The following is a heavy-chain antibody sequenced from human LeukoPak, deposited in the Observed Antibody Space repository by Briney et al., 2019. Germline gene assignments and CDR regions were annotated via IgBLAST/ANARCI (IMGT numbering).Heavy chain of an antibody. CDR3: ATFRAIPATFGAFDH. J-gene: IGHJ4*02. CDR1: GYSFTSYW. D-gene: IGHD3-16*01. CDR2: IYPGDSDT. V-gene: IGHV5-51*01. Sequence: ESLKISCKGSGYSFTSYWIGWVRQMPGKGLEWMGIIYPGDSDTRYSPSFQGQVTISADKSISTAYLQWSSLKASDTAMYYCATFRAIPATFGAFDHWGQGTLVTVSS.